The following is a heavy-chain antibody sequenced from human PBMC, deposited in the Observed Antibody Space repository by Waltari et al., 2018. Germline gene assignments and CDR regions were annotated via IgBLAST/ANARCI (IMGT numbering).Heavy chain of an antibody. D-gene: IGHD2-8*02. J-gene: IGHJ4*02. CDR3: ATGGVKPLVGLDY. V-gene: IGHV1-69-2*01. CDR2: VDPEDGET. Sequence: EVQLVQSGAEVKKPGATVKISCKASGYTITDYYMPWVQQAPGKGLEWMGRVDPEDGETIYAEKFQGRVTITADTSTDTAYMELSSLRSEDTAVYYCATGGVKPLVGLDYWGQGTLVTVSS. CDR1: GYTITDYY.